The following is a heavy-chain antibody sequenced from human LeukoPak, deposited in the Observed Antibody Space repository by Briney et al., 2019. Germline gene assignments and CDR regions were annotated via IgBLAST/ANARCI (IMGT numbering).Heavy chain of an antibody. CDR3: ATDRRYSYGSGPPLYAFDI. Sequence: EASMKVSCKVSGYTLTELSMHWVRQAPGKGLEWMGGFDPEDGETIYAQKFQGRVTMTEDTSTDTAYMELSSLRSEDTAVYYCATDRRYSYGSGPPLYAFDIWGQGTMVTVSS. CDR1: GYTLTELS. D-gene: IGHD5-18*01. J-gene: IGHJ3*02. V-gene: IGHV1-24*01. CDR2: FDPEDGET.